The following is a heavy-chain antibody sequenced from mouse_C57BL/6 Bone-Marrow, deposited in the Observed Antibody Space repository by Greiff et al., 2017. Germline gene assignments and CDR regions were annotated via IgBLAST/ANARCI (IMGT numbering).Heavy chain of an antibody. CDR2: YPGSGNTY. CDR3: SALLKEPSWFAY. D-gene: IGHD2-5*01. Sequence: VQLKQSGPELVKPGASVKMSCKASGYTFTDYYMHWVKQKPGKGLEWIGEIYPGSGNTYYTEKFKGKATLTADTSSSTAYMQLSSLTSEDSAVYFCASALLKEPSWFAYWGQGTLVTVSA. CDR1: YTFTDYYM. V-gene: IGHV1-83*01. J-gene: IGHJ3*01.